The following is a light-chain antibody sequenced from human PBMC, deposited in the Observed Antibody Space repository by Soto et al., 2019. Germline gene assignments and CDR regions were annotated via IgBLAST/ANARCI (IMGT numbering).Light chain of an antibody. J-gene: IGLJ1*01. V-gene: IGLV2-14*01. CDR2: EVS. CDR1: SSDVGGYKY. CDR3: SSYTSTIDV. Sequence: QSALTQPASVSGSPGQSITISCTGTSSDVGGYKYVSWYQQHPGKAPKLMIYEVSNRPSGVSNRFSGSKSGNTASLTIPGLQAEDEADYYCSSYTSTIDVFGTGTKATVL.